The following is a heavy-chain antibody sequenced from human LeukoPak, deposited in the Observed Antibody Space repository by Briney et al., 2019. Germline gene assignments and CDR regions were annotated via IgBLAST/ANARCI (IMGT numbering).Heavy chain of an antibody. CDR2: ISGDGNST. J-gene: IGHJ4*02. D-gene: IGHD6-25*01. CDR1: GFTFSSFW. V-gene: IGHV3-74*01. CDR3: ARDFPSGY. Sequence: GGSLRLSCAASGFTFSSFWMHWVRQTPGKVLVWVSGISGDGNSTNYADSVKGRFTISRDNAKNTVYLQMNSLRTEDTAVYYCARDFPSGYWGQGILVTVSS.